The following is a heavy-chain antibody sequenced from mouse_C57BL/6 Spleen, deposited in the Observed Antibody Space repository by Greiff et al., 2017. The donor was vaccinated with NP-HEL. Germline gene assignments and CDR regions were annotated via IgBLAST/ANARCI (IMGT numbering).Heavy chain of an antibody. J-gene: IGHJ2*01. D-gene: IGHD1-1*01. CDR2: ISDGGSYT. V-gene: IGHV5-4*01. CDR3: AREGHYYGSLYYFDY. CDR1: GFTFSSYA. Sequence: DVHLVESGGGLVKPGGSLKLSCAASGFTFSSYAMSWVRQTPEKRLEWVATISDGGSYTYYPDNVKGRFTISRDNAKNNLYLQMSHLKSEDTAMYYCAREGHYYGSLYYFDYWGQGTTLTVSS.